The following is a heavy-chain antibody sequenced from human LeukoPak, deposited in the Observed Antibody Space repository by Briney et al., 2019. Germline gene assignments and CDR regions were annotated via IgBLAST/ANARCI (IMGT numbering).Heavy chain of an antibody. V-gene: IGHV4-39*07. CDR1: GGSISSSSYY. Sequence: PSETLSLTCTVSGGSISSSSYYWGWIRQPPGKGLEWIGSIYYSGSTYYNPSLKSRVTISVDTSKNQFSLKLSSVTAADTAVYYCARDGWVKKELRVFDIWGQGTMVTVSS. D-gene: IGHD1-26*01. J-gene: IGHJ3*02. CDR3: ARDGWVKKELRVFDI. CDR2: IYYSGST.